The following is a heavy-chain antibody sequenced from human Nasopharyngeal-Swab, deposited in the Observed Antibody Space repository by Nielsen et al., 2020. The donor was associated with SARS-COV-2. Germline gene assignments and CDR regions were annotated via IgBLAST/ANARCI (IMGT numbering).Heavy chain of an antibody. CDR1: GFTFSSYW. Sequence: GESLKISCAASGFTFSSYWMHWVRQAPGKGLVWVSRINSDGSSTSYADSVKGRFTISRDNAKNTLYLQMNSLRAEDTAVYYCARPVYNWFDPWGQGTLVTVSS. CDR3: ARPVYNWFDP. D-gene: IGHD2-8*01. V-gene: IGHV3-74*01. CDR2: INSDGSST. J-gene: IGHJ5*02.